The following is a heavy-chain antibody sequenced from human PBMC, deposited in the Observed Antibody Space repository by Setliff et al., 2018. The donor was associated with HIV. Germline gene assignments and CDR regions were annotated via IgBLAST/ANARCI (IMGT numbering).Heavy chain of an antibody. D-gene: IGHD1-26*01. J-gene: IGHJ4*02. Sequence: SETLSLTCVVYGGSFSGYYWIWIRQPPGKGLEWIGEINHSGSTYYSPSLKSRLMISVDTSKNQFSLKLSSVTAADTAVYYCATHGAQWGQGTLVTVSS. CDR1: GGSFSGYY. CDR2: INHSGST. CDR3: ATHGAQ. V-gene: IGHV4-34*01.